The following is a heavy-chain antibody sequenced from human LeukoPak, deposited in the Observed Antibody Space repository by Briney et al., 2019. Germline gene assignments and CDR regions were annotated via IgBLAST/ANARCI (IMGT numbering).Heavy chain of an antibody. CDR2: INHSGGT. V-gene: IGHV4-34*01. CDR1: GGSFSGYY. Sequence: KPSETLSLTCAVYGGSFSGYYWSWIRQPPGKGLEWIGEINHSGGTNYSPSLKSRVTISVDTSKNQFSLKLSSVTAADTAVYYCARGLWGYVWGSYKPPGYFDYWGQGTLVTVSS. D-gene: IGHD3-16*01. CDR3: ARGLWGYVWGSYKPPGYFDY. J-gene: IGHJ4*02.